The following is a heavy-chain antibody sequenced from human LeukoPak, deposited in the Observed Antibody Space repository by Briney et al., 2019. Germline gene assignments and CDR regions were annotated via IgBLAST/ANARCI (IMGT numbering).Heavy chain of an antibody. D-gene: IGHD3/OR15-3a*01. V-gene: IGHV4-39*01. J-gene: IGHJ4*02. Sequence: SETLSFTCTVSGVSISSSNSYWGWIRQPPGKGLEWIGSIYYSGYTYYNAALKSQVSISIDTSKNQVSLRLTSVTAADTAVYYCARQTGSGLFILPGGQGTLVTVSS. CDR1: GVSISSSNSY. CDR3: ARQTGSGLFILP. CDR2: IYYSGYT.